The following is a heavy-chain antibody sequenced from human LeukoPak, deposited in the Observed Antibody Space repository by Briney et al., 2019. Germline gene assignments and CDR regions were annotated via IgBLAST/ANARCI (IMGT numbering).Heavy chain of an antibody. CDR1: GYSFTDSY. Sequence: ASVKVSCKASGYSFTDSYIHWMRQAPGQGLEWLGWIIPNSGVTNYAPKFQGRVTMTRDTSITTAYMELSQLRSDDTAVYYCARGLDNWNVYIFDNWGLGTLVTVSS. D-gene: IGHD1-20*01. CDR2: IIPNSGVT. CDR3: ARGLDNWNVYIFDN. J-gene: IGHJ4*02. V-gene: IGHV1-2*02.